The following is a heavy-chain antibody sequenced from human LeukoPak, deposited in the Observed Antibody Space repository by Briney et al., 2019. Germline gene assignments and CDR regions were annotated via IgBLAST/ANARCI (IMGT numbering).Heavy chain of an antibody. CDR1: GFTFSSYE. CDR3: TRDVGFRFDP. D-gene: IGHD2-15*01. V-gene: IGHV3-48*03. J-gene: IGHJ5*02. Sequence: GGSLRLSCAASGFTFSSYEMNWVRRAPGKGLEWVSYISSTTNIRYYADSVKGRFTISRDNAKNSLYLQMHSLRAEDTALYYCTRDVGFRFDPWGQGTLVTVSS. CDR2: ISSTTNIR.